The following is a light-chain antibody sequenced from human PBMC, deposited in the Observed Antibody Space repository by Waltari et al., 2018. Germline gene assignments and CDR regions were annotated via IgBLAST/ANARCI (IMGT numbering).Light chain of an antibody. CDR2: EDT. Sequence: YELTQPPSVSVSPGQTARITCSGHELPRKYAYWFQQQSGQAPRLVMYEDTKRPAGIPERFSGSRSGKVATWTISGAQVDDEADYYCYSADSTGLRVFGGGTTVVVL. CDR3: YSADSTGLRV. J-gene: IGLJ1*01. V-gene: IGLV3-10*01. CDR1: ELPRKY.